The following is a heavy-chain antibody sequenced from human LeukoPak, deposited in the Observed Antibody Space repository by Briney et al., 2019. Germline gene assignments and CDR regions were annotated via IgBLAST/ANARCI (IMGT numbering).Heavy chain of an antibody. CDR1: GYTFTDYY. D-gene: IGHD5-18*01. Sequence: ASLKVSCTASGYTFTDYYIHWVRQAPGQGLEWMGWINPNSGGTNYAQKFQGRVTMTRDTSIRTAYMELSRLRSDDTAVYYCARAHVRQLWSSGLDYWGQGTLVTVSS. CDR2: INPNSGGT. J-gene: IGHJ4*02. CDR3: ARAHVRQLWSSGLDY. V-gene: IGHV1-2*02.